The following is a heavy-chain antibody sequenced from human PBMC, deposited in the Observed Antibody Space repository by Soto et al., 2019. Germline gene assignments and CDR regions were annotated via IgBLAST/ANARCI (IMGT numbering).Heavy chain of an antibody. D-gene: IGHD7-27*01. V-gene: IGHV3-53*04. CDR2: IYSGGST. Sequence: GGSLRLSCAASGFTVSSNYMSWVRQAPGKGLEWVSVIYSGGSTYYADSVKGRFTISRHNSKNTLYLQMNSLRAEDTAVYYCARNICPLCPLTGERGGGAFDIWGQGTMVTVSS. CDR1: GFTVSSNY. CDR3: ARNICPLCPLTGERGGGAFDI. J-gene: IGHJ3*02.